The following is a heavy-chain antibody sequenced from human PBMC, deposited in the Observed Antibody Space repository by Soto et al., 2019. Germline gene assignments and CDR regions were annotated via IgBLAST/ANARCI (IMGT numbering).Heavy chain of an antibody. V-gene: IGHV3-30*03. J-gene: IGHJ4*02. Sequence: QVQLVESGGGVVQPGRSLRLSCAASGFIFSRYGMHWVRQAPGKGLEWVAVISDDGNNRYYADSVKGRFTISRDRSKNTVYLQMNSLRAEDTAIYYCARDRSMSWTFDYWGQGTLVTVSS. CDR2: ISDDGNNR. D-gene: IGHD6-13*01. CDR1: GFIFSRYG. CDR3: ARDRSMSWTFDY.